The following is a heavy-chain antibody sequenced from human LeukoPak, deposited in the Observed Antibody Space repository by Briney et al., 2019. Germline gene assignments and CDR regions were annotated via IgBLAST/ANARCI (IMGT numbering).Heavy chain of an antibody. V-gene: IGHV4-39*01. D-gene: IGHD3-22*01. Sequence: SETLSLTCTVSGASITSSSYFWGWIRQPPGKGLEWIGSIYYSGNTYYNPSLKSRVTLSVDTSKNQYSLNLFSVTAADTAVYYCARGCDDSSGYYQYYFDYWGQGTLVTVSS. CDR3: ARGCDDSSGYYQYYFDY. J-gene: IGHJ4*02. CDR2: IYYSGNT. CDR1: GASITSSSYF.